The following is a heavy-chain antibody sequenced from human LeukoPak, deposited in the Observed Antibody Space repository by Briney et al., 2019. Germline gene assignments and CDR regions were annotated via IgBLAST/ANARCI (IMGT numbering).Heavy chain of an antibody. V-gene: IGHV3-15*01. CDR2: IKSKTDGGTT. CDR1: GFTFSNAW. CDR3: TTDAPNGSVGDY. J-gene: IGHJ4*02. Sequence: GSLRLSCAASGFTFSNAWTSWVRQAPGKGLEWVGRIKSKTDGGTTDYAAPVKGRFTISRDDSKNTLYLQMNSLKTEDTAVYYCTTDAPNGSVGDYWGQGTLVTVSS. D-gene: IGHD6-25*01.